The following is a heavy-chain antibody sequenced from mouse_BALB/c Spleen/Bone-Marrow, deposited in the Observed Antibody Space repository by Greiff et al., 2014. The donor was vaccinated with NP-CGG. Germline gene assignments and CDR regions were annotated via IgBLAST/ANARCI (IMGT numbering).Heavy chain of an antibody. CDR3: ARNPTATGAMGY. CDR1: GFSLTNYG. V-gene: IGHV2-9*02. J-gene: IGHJ4*01. Sequence: QVQLKESGPGLVAPSQSLSITCTVSGFSLTNYGVHWVRQSPGKGLEWLGVIWVDGSTNYNSALMSRLGINKDNSKSKIFFKKNSLQTDDTAMCYCARNPTATGAMGYWGQRTSGTVSS. D-gene: IGHD1-2*01. CDR2: IWVDGST.